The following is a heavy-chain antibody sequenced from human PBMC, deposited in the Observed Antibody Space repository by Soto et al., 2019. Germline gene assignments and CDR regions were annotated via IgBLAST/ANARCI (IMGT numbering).Heavy chain of an antibody. J-gene: IGHJ6*02. CDR1: GGTFSSYA. CDR2: IIPIFGTA. D-gene: IGHD1-7*01. Sequence: QVQLVQSGAEVKKPGSSVKVSCKASGGTFSSYAISWVRQAPGQGLEWMGGIIPIFGTANYAQKFQGRVTIKAEQSTSTSYMELSRLRSEDTAVYYCARGKSPVELELRWLSDGHYYGMDVWGQGTTVTVSS. V-gene: IGHV1-69*01. CDR3: ARGKSPVELELRWLSDGHYYGMDV.